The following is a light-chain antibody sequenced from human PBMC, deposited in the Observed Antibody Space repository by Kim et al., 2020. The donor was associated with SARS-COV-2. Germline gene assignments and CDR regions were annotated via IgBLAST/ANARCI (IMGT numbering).Light chain of an antibody. V-gene: IGLV3-1*01. CDR2: EDT. CDR1: KLGDKY. J-gene: IGLJ2*01. Sequence: SYELTQPPSVSVSPGQTASITCSGEKLGDKYACWYQQKPGQSPVLVIYEDTKRPSGIPERFSGSNSGNTATLTISGTQAMDEGDYYCQAWDSSTVVFGGGTQLTVL. CDR3: QAWDSSTVV.